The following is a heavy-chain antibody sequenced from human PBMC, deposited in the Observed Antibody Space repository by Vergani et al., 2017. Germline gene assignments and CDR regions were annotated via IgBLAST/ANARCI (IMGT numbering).Heavy chain of an antibody. CDR2: INPIFGTA. J-gene: IGHJ4*02. D-gene: IGHD3-22*01. V-gene: IGHV1-69*01. Sequence: QVQLVQSGAEVKKPGASVKVSCKASGYTFTGYYMHWVRQAPGQGLEWMGWINPIFGTANYAQKFQGRVTITADESTSTAYMELSSLRSEDTAVYYCARDLHYYDSSGYPTLYYFDYWGQGTLVTVSS. CDR1: GYTFTGYY. CDR3: ARDLHYYDSSGYPTLYYFDY.